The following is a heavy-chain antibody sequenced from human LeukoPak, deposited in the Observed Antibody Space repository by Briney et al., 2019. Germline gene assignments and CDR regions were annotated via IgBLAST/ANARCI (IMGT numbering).Heavy chain of an antibody. Sequence: SETLSLTCAVSGDSISTNHWWSWVRQPPGKGLEWIGEVYHSGSTNYNPSLKSRVTISVDTSKNQFSLKLSSVTAADTAVYYCARDGQYSSGWYPAHYYYGMDVWGQGTTVTVSS. CDR3: ARDGQYSSGWYPAHYYYGMDV. V-gene: IGHV4-4*02. J-gene: IGHJ6*02. D-gene: IGHD6-19*01. CDR2: VYHSGST. CDR1: GDSISTNHW.